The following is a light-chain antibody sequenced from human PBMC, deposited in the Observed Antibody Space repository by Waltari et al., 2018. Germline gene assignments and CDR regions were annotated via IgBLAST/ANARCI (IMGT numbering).Light chain of an antibody. CDR1: NIRTKS. CDR2: ADS. Sequence: SYELTQSRYVSVSPGQTARITSGGGNIRTKSVQYYQQKPPQAPVLVIYADSERPSGIPERFSGSNSGNTATLTINGVEAGDEADYYCQVWDSSSDHHAVFGGGTRLTVL. CDR3: QVWDSSSDHHAV. V-gene: IGLV3-21*01. J-gene: IGLJ2*01.